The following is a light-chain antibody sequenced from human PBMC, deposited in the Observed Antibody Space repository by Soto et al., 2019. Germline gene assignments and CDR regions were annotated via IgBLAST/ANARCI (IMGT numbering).Light chain of an antibody. V-gene: IGLV2-14*01. J-gene: IGLJ1*01. CDR3: SSYTSSSTLAYV. CDR1: NSDVGAYNY. Sequence: QSVLTQPASVSASPGKSITISCTGTNSDVGAYNYVSWYQQHPGKAPKLMIYEVSNRPSGVSNRFSGSKSGSTASLTISGLQAEDEADYYCSSYTSSSTLAYVFGTGTKVTVL. CDR2: EVS.